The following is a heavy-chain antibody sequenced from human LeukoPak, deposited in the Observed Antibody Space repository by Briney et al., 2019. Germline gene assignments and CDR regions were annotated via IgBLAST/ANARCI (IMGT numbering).Heavy chain of an antibody. CDR1: GFTFSSYW. J-gene: IGHJ4*02. V-gene: IGHV3-74*01. Sequence: GGSLRLSCAASGFTFSSYWMHWVRQAPGKGLVWVSRINSDGSSTSYADSVKGRFTISRDNVKNTLYLQMNSLRAEDTDVYYCARVRSSGWSYFDYWGQGTLVTVSS. CDR2: INSDGSST. CDR3: ARVRSSGWSYFDY. D-gene: IGHD6-19*01.